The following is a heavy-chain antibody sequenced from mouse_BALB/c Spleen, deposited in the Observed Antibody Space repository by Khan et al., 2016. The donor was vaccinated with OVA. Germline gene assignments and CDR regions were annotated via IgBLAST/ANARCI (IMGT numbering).Heavy chain of an antibody. V-gene: IGHV1-69*02. CDR3: ARGGYSSFAY. CDR1: GYTFTTFW. CDR2: IDPSNSYA. J-gene: IGHJ3*01. Sequence: VQLQQSGAELVKPGASVKLSCRASGYTFTTFWIHWVKQSPGQGLEWIGQIDPSNSYAHYNQKFKGKATLTVDKSSSTAYMQLSSLTSEDSPVYYGARGGYSSFAYWGQGTLVTVSA. D-gene: IGHD3-1*01.